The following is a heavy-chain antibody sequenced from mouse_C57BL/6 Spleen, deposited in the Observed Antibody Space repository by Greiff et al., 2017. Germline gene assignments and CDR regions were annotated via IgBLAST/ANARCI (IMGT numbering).Heavy chain of an antibody. CDR1: GYTFTSYW. Sequence: VKLVEPGAELVKPGASVKLSCKASGYTFTSYWMQWVKPRPGQGLAWIGEIDPSDSYTNYNQKFKGKATLTVDTSSSTAYMQLSSLTSEDSAVYYCARHGGSRHYYAMDYWGQGTSVTVSS. CDR2: IDPSDSYT. J-gene: IGHJ4*01. D-gene: IGHD1-1*01. CDR3: ARHGGSRHYYAMDY. V-gene: IGHV1-50*01.